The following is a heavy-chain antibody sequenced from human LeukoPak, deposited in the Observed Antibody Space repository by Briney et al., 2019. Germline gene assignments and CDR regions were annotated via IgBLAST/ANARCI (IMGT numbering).Heavy chain of an antibody. CDR1: GFTFSSYW. CDR2: VSGSGTAT. V-gene: IGHV3-23*01. CDR3: TKISGGNARYFDY. D-gene: IGHD4-23*01. J-gene: IGHJ4*02. Sequence: GGSLRLSCAASGFTFSSYWMSWVRQAPGKGLEWVSAVSGSGTATFYAHSVKDRFTISRDNSINTVYLQMDNLRAEDTAVYYCTKISGGNARYFDYWGQGILVTVSS.